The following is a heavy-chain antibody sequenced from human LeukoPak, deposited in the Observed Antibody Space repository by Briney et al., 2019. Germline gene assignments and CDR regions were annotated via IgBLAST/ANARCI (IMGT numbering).Heavy chain of an antibody. V-gene: IGHV5-51*01. J-gene: IGHJ5*02. D-gene: IGHD6-19*01. Sequence: GESLKISCKGSGYSFTSYWIGWVRQMPGKGLEWMGIIYPGDSDTRYSPSFQGQVTISADKSISTAYLQWSSLKASDTAMYYCATRRSSGWYGDNWFDPWGQGTLVTVSS. CDR3: ATRRSSGWYGDNWFDP. CDR2: IYPGDSDT. CDR1: GYSFTSYW.